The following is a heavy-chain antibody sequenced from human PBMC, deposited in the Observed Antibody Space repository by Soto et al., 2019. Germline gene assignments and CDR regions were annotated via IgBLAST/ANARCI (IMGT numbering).Heavy chain of an antibody. V-gene: IGHV3-23*01. CDR3: AKASTYEYVWGSFRYYFDH. D-gene: IGHD3-16*02. CDR2: ISGSGDRT. CDR1: GFSFNIYA. J-gene: IGHJ4*02. Sequence: GGSLRLSCAASGFSFNIYAMSWVRQAPGKGLEWVSGISGSGDRTHYVDSVKGRFTISRDNVKNTLYLQMNSLRAEDTAVYYCAKASTYEYVWGSFRYYFDHWGQGALVTVSS.